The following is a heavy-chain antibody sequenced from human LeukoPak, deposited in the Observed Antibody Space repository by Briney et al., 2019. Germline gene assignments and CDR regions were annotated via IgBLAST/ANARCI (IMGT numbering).Heavy chain of an antibody. CDR1: GGSFSGYS. CDR3: ARRGITMIFVTRYYFDY. CDR2: INDRGST. D-gene: IGHD3-22*01. Sequence: SETLSLTCAVYGGSFSGYSWTWIRQSPGKGLEWIGQINDRGSTKYNPSLKSRVAISVDTSKNQFFLILNSVTAADTAVYYCARRGITMIFVTRYYFDYWGQGTLVTVSS. J-gene: IGHJ4*02. V-gene: IGHV4-34*01.